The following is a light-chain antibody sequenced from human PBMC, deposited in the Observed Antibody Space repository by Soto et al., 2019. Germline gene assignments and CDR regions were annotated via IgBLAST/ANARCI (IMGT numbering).Light chain of an antibody. V-gene: IGKV3-15*01. J-gene: IGKJ1*01. CDR2: GPS. Sequence: ELVLTQYPATLSVYPGERATLSCRASQSISSNLAWYQQKPGQAPRLLIYGPSTRATGVPARFSGSGSGTEVTLTISSLQSEDFAMYYCQQYTHWPVWSFGQGTKVEIK. CDR3: QQYTHWPVWS. CDR1: QSISSN.